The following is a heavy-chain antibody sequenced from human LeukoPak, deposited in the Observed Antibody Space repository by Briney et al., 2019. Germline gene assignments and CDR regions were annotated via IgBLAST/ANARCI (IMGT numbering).Heavy chain of an antibody. Sequence: GGSLRLSCAASGFTFSDYYMSWIRQAPGKGLEWFSAISGSGGSTYYADSVKGRFTISRDNSKNTLYLQMNSLRPEDTAVYYCANQGGSLTEVGYYMDAWGKGTTVTVSS. CDR3: ANQGGSLTEVGYYMDA. V-gene: IGHV3-23*01. D-gene: IGHD1-26*01. CDR1: GFTFSDYY. CDR2: ISGSGGST. J-gene: IGHJ6*03.